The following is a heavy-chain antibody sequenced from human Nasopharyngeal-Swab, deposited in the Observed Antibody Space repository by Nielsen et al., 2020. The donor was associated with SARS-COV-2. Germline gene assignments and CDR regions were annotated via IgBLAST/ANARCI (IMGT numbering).Heavy chain of an antibody. V-gene: IGHV3-48*04. Sequence: GESLKISCAASGFTFSSYSMNWVRQAPGKGLEWVSYISSSSSTIYYAGSVKGRFTISRDNAKNSLYLQMNSLRAEDTAVYYCARDPPVGATTVFDYWGQGTLVTVSS. CDR3: ARDPPVGATTVFDY. D-gene: IGHD1-26*01. CDR2: ISSSSSTI. CDR1: GFTFSSYS. J-gene: IGHJ4*02.